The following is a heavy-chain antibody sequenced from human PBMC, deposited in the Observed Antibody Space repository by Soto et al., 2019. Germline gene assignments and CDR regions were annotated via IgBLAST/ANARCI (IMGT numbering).Heavy chain of an antibody. J-gene: IGHJ6*02. D-gene: IGHD1-1*01. CDR1: GYTFTTHA. CDR3: ARGKGMEENYYYYGLDI. V-gene: IGHV1-3*01. Sequence: VASVKVSCKASGYTFTTHAMHWVRQAPGQSLEWMGWINGGTGQTKNSQRFQGRVNITRDTSASTAYMELSSLRSEDTAVYYCARGKGMEENYYYYGLDIWGQGTTVTVSS. CDR2: INGGTGQT.